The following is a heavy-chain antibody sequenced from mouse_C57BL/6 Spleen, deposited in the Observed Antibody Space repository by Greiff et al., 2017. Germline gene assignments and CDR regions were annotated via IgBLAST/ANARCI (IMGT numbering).Heavy chain of an antibody. CDR3: TRDGYFDY. V-gene: IGHV6-3*01. J-gene: IGHJ2*01. D-gene: IGHD2-3*01. CDR2: IRLKSDNYAT. Sequence: EVQLVESGGGLVQPGGSMKLSCVASGFTFSNYWMNWVRQSPEKGLEWVAQIRLKSDNYATHYAESVKGRFTISRDDSKSSVYLQMNNLRAEDTGSYYCTRDGYFDYWGQGTTLTVSS. CDR1: GFTFSNYW.